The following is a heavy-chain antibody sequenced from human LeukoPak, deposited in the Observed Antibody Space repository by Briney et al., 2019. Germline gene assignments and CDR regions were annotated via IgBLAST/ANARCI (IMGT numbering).Heavy chain of an antibody. CDR3: ARDCSSTSCYFDAFDI. CDR2: ISSNI. Sequence: GGSLRLSCAASGFTFSTYSMNWVRQAPGKGLEWVSSISSNIYYADSVKGRFTISRDNAKNSLYLQMNSLRAEDTAVYYCARDCSSTSCYFDAFDIWGQGTMVTVSS. V-gene: IGHV3-21*01. J-gene: IGHJ3*02. D-gene: IGHD2-2*01. CDR1: GFTFSTYS.